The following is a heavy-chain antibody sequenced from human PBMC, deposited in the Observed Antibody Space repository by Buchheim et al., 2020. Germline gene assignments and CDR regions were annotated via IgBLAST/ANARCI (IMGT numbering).Heavy chain of an antibody. V-gene: IGHV3-23*01. Sequence: EVQLLESGGGLVQPGRSLRLSCAASGFTFSSYALSWVRQAPGKGLEWVSLITGSGDSTYYADSVKGRFTISRDNSKNTLYLQVNSLRAEDTAVYYCARHYGSWYGSEYCQHWGQGT. CDR3: ARHYGSWYGSEYCQH. J-gene: IGHJ1*01. CDR1: GFTFSSYA. CDR2: ITGSGDST. D-gene: IGHD6-13*01.